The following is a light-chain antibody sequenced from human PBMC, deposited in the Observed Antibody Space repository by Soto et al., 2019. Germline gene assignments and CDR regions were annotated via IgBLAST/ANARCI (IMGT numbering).Light chain of an antibody. Sequence: QSALTQPASVSGSPGQSITISCTGTSSDVGGYNYVSWYQQHPGEAPKLMIYDVSYRPSGVSHRFSGSKSGNTASLIISGLQAEDEADYYCSSYTSSTTPVVFGGGTKVTVL. J-gene: IGLJ2*01. CDR1: SSDVGGYNY. CDR2: DVS. CDR3: SSYTSSTTPVV. V-gene: IGLV2-14*01.